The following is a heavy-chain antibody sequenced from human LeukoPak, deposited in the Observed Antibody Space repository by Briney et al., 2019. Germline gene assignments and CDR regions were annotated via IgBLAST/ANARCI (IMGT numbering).Heavy chain of an antibody. V-gene: IGHV4-34*01. CDR3: ARQISRSGRFNYFFDY. Sequence: PSETLSLTCTVYGGSFSSYYWSWIRQPPGKGLEWIAEINHSGSTNYKSSLKSRITISIDTSKNQFSLKLTSVTAADTAVYYCARQISRSGRFNYFFDYWGQGTLVTVSS. CDR2: INHSGST. J-gene: IGHJ4*02. CDR1: GGSFSSYY. D-gene: IGHD3-10*01.